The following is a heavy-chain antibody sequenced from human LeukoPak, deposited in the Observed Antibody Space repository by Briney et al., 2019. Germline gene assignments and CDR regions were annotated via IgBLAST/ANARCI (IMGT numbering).Heavy chain of an antibody. Sequence: SETLSLTCTVSGGSISSYYWSWIRQPAGKGLEWIGRIYTSGSTNYNPSLKSRVTVSVDTSKNQFSLKLSSVTAADTAVYYCASQYSSSWYLSKYFDYWGQGTLVTVSS. CDR3: ASQYSSSWYLSKYFDY. J-gene: IGHJ4*02. D-gene: IGHD6-13*01. V-gene: IGHV4-4*07. CDR1: GGSISSYY. CDR2: IYTSGST.